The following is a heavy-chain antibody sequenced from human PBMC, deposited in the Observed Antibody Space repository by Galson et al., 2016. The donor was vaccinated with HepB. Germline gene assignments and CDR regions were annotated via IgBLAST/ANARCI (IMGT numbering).Heavy chain of an antibody. Sequence: SLRLSCAASGFTFITYPMHWVRQAPGKGLEYVSAISNNGGGTYYADSVKGRFTISRDNSKNTLYLQMSSLRPDDTAVYYCVRSITMLRGVYPDAFDIWGQGTMVTVSS. D-gene: IGHD3-10*01. V-gene: IGHV3-64D*06. J-gene: IGHJ3*02. CDR2: ISNNGGGT. CDR3: VRSITMLRGVYPDAFDI. CDR1: GFTFITYP.